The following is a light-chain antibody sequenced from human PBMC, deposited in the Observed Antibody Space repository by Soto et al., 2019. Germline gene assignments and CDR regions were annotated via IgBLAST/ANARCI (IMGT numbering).Light chain of an antibody. J-gene: IGKJ1*01. CDR1: QSRGKTY. Sequence: EIVLTQSPGTLSLSPGARATLSCRASQSRGKTYIAWYQKKPGQAPRLLIDGASSRATGTPDRFSGSGSGTDFTLTISRLEPEDFAVYYCQKDVSPPWAFGQGTKVEIK. CDR2: GAS. CDR3: QKDVSPPWA. V-gene: IGKV3-20*01.